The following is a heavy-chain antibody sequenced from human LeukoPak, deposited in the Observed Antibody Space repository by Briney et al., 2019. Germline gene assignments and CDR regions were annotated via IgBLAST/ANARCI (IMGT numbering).Heavy chain of an antibody. D-gene: IGHD3-9*01. Sequence: PSETLSLTCAVYGGSFSGYYWSWIRQPPGKGLEWIGEINHSGSTNYNPSLKSRVTISVGTSKNQFSLKLSSVTAADTAVYYCARGGGYFDWLLYFDYWGQGTLVTVSS. J-gene: IGHJ4*02. CDR3: ARGGGYFDWLLYFDY. V-gene: IGHV4-34*01. CDR2: INHSGST. CDR1: GGSFSGYY.